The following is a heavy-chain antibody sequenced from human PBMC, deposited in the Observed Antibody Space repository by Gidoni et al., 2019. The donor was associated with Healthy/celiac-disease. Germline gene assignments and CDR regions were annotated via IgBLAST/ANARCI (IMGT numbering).Heavy chain of an antibody. Sequence: VQLVQSGAEGKKPGASVKVSCKASGYTFTSDAITWVRQDTGQGLEWMGLMNPNSGNTGDAQKFQGRVTMISNTSIRTAYMELSRLRSEDTAVYYCASGQTRRAARAFDYWGQGTLVTVSS. CDR2: MNPNSGNT. D-gene: IGHD6-6*01. J-gene: IGHJ4*02. V-gene: IGHV1-8*01. CDR3: ASGQTRRAARAFDY. CDR1: GYTFTSDA.